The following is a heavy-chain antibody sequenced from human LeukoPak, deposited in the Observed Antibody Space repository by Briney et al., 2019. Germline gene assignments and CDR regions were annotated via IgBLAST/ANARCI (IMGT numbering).Heavy chain of an antibody. V-gene: IGHV1-18*04. Sequence: ASVKVSCKASGYTFGTYGISWVRQAPGQEPEWMGWISAYNGKTNYAQKYEGRVTMTTDTSTTTAYMVLRSLTSDDTAVYYCARDGARISMLRGGLDYWGQGTLVTVSS. CDR2: ISAYNGKT. CDR1: GYTFGTYG. D-gene: IGHD2-8*01. J-gene: IGHJ4*02. CDR3: ARDGARISMLRGGLDY.